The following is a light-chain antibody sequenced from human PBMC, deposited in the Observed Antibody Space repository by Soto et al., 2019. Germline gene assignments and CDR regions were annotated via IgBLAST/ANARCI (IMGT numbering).Light chain of an antibody. CDR3: SSYTSSSTLRV. CDR1: SSDVGGYNY. J-gene: IGLJ2*01. V-gene: IGLV2-14*03. CDR2: SVS. Sequence: QSVLTQPASVSGSPGQSITVSCTGTSSDVGGYNYVSWYQQHPGKAPKLIIYSVSSRPSGVSNRFSGSKSGNTASLTISGLQAEDEADYYCSSYTSSSTLRVFGGGTKLT.